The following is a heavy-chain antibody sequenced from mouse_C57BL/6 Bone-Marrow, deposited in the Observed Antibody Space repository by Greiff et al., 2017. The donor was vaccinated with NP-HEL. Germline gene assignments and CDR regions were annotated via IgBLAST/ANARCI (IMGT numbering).Heavy chain of an antibody. D-gene: IGHD2-3*01. CDR1: GYAFTNYL. V-gene: IGHV1-54*01. Sequence: QVQLKQSGAELVRPGTSVKVSCKASGYAFTNYLIEWVKQRPGQGLEWIGVINPGSGGTNYNEKFKGKATLTADKSSSTAYMQLSSLTSEDSVVYCCARCGYYPFAYGGQGTLVTVSA. J-gene: IGHJ3*01. CDR2: INPGSGGT. CDR3: ARCGYYPFAY.